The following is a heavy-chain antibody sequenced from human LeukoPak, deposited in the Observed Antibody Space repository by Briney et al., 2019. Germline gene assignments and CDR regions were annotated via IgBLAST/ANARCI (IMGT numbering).Heavy chain of an antibody. V-gene: IGHV4-31*03. CDR3: SRGLDSRKLGY. CDR2: IHPSGTL. D-gene: IGHD3-22*01. J-gene: IGHJ4*02. Sequence: SQTLSLTCTVSGTSFSSGDQYWNWIRQSPGKGLEWIGSIHPSGTLYNNPSLESRVTMSMDTSKNQFSLNLNSVTAADTAVYFCSRGLDSRKLGYWGQGTLVTVSS. CDR1: GTSFSSGDQY.